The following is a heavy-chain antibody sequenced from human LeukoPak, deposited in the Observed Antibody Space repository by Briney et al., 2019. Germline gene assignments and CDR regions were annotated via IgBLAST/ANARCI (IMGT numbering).Heavy chain of an antibody. CDR3: ARDLQDLWFGELLPSPSYYFDY. Sequence: GRSLRLSCAASGFTFSSYAMHWVRQAPGKGLEWVAVISYDGSNKYYADSVKGRFTISRDNSKNTLYLQMNSLRAEDTAVYYCARDLQDLWFGELLPSPSYYFDYWGQGTLVTVSS. CDR1: GFTFSSYA. J-gene: IGHJ4*02. CDR2: ISYDGSNK. D-gene: IGHD3-10*01. V-gene: IGHV3-30-3*01.